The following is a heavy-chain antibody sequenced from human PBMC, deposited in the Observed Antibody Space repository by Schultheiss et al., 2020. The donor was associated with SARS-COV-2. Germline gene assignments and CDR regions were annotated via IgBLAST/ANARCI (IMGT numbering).Heavy chain of an antibody. CDR3: ARAGDSRMGGAFDI. CDR1: GFTFSSYS. CDR2: ISSSSSYI. Sequence: GGSLRLSCAASGFTFSSYSMNWVRQAPGKGLEWVSSISSSSSYIYYADSVKGRFTISRDNAKNSLYLQMNSLRAEDTAVYYCARAGDSRMGGAFDIWGQGTMVTVSS. V-gene: IGHV3-21*04. J-gene: IGHJ3*02. D-gene: IGHD3-22*01.